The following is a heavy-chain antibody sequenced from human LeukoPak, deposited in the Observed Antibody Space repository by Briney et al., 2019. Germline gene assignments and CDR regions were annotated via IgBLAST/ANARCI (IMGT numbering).Heavy chain of an antibody. D-gene: IGHD5-12*01. CDR3: AKEIIVATIGLDP. V-gene: IGHV3-23*01. Sequence: GGSLRLSCAASGFTFNNYAMTWVRQAPGMGLEWVSALNGGGGNTYYADSVKGRFTISRDNSKNTLYLQMNSLRAEDTAVYYCAKEIIVATIGLDPWGQGTLVTVSS. CDR1: GFTFNNYA. J-gene: IGHJ5*02. CDR2: LNGGGGNT.